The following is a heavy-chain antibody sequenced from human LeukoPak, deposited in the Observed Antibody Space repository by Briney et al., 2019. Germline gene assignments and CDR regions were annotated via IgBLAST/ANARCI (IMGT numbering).Heavy chain of an antibody. V-gene: IGHV4-4*03. J-gene: IGHJ4*02. Sequence: PPGTLSLTCDVSGGSIDIANDWSWFGQPPGRGLEWIGEISHIGATNYNPSLRSRVSMSLDRGNNQFSLSLRSVTAAGTGVYYCTRESWLFWPFAYWGQGVVVSVPS. D-gene: IGHD3-3*01. CDR2: ISHIGAT. CDR1: GGSIDIAND. CDR3: TRESWLFWPFAY.